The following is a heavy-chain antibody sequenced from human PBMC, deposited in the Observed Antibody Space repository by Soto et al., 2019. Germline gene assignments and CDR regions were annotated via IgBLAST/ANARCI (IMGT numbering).Heavy chain of an antibody. Sequence: SGKVSWKGCGGALSSXASSWVRQAPGQGLEWMGGIIPIFGTANYAQKFQGRVTITADESTRTAYMELSSLRSEDTAVYYCASPAMVLAGAFDIWGQGTMLTVSS. J-gene: IGHJ3*02. D-gene: IGHD2-15*01. CDR2: IIPIFGTA. V-gene: IGHV1-69*13. CDR1: GGALSSXA. CDR3: ASPAMVLAGAFDI.